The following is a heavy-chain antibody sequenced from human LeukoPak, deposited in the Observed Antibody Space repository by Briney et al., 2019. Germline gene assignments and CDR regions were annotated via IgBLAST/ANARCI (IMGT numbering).Heavy chain of an antibody. CDR1: GFTFSSHW. CDR2: ISSSSSTI. V-gene: IGHV3-48*01. D-gene: IGHD4-23*01. Sequence: GGSLRLSCAATGFTFSSHWMHWVRQAPGKGLEWISYISSSSSTIYYADSVKGRFTISRDNAKNSLYLQMNSLRAEDTAVYYCARRGPYGGNSGFDYWGQGTLVTVSS. J-gene: IGHJ4*02. CDR3: ARRGPYGGNSGFDY.